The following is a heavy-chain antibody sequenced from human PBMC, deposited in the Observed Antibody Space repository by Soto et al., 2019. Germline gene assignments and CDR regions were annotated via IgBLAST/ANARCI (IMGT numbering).Heavy chain of an antibody. CDR1: GLTFSKAW. D-gene: IGHD3-3*01. J-gene: IGHJ4*02. CDR3: TTDALRFLEWLSY. CDR2: IKSKTDGGTT. Sequence: EVQLVESGGGLVKPGGSLRLSCAASGLTFSKAWMSWVRQAPGKGLEWVGRIKSKTDGGTTDYAAPVKGGFTITRDDSKNTLYLQMNSLKTEDTAVYYCTTDALRFLEWLSYWGQGTLVTVSS. V-gene: IGHV3-15*01.